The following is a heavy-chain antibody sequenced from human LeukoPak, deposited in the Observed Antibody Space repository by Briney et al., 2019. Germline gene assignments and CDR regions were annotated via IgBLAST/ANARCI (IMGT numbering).Heavy chain of an antibody. J-gene: IGHJ4*02. CDR1: GVSISSYY. D-gene: IGHD3-22*01. Sequence: SETLSLTCTVSGVSISSYYWSWIRQPPGKGLEWIGYIYYSGSTNYNPSLKSRVTISVDTSKNQFSLKLSSVTAADTAVYYCARASGYYETVDYWGQGTLVTVSS. CDR3: ARASGYYETVDY. CDR2: IYYSGST. V-gene: IGHV4-59*01.